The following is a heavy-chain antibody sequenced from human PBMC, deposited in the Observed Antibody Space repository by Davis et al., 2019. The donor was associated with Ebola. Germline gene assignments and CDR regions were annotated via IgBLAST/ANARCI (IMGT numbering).Heavy chain of an antibody. CDR3: ARDARITIFFDGMDV. J-gene: IGHJ6*02. CDR1: GGSISSGDYY. Sequence: MPSETLSLTCTVSGGSISSGDYYWSWIRQPPGKGLEWIGYIYYSGSTYYNPSLKSRVTISVDTSKNQFSLKLSSVTAADTAVYYCARDARITIFFDGMDVWGQGTTVTVSS. CDR2: IYYSGST. V-gene: IGHV4-30-4*01. D-gene: IGHD3-9*01.